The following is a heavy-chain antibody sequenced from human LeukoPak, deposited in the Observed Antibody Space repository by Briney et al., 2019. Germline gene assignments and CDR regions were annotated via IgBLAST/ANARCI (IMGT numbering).Heavy chain of an antibody. D-gene: IGHD2-2*02. CDR2: IKQDGSEK. Sequence: PGGFLRLSCAASGFTFSSYWMSWVRQAPGKGLEWVANIKQDGSEKYYVDSVKGRFTISRDNAKNSLYLQMNSLRAEDTAVYYCARYLYCSSTSCYISYYYYMDVWGKGTTVTVSS. V-gene: IGHV3-7*01. CDR1: GFTFSSYW. J-gene: IGHJ6*03. CDR3: ARYLYCSSTSCYISYYYYMDV.